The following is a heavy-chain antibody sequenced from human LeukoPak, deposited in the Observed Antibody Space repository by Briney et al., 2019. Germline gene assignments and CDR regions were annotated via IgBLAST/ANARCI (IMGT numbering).Heavy chain of an antibody. V-gene: IGHV1-18*01. CDR2: ISTYNGNT. J-gene: IGHJ4*02. D-gene: IGHD3/OR15-3a*01. CDR1: GGTFSSYA. CDR3: ARGDWLDY. Sequence: ASVKVSCKASGGTFSSYAISWVRQAPGQGLVWMGWISTYNGNTNYAQKLQGRVTTTTGTSTSTAYMEVRSLRSDDTAVYYCARGDWLDYWGQGTLVTVSS.